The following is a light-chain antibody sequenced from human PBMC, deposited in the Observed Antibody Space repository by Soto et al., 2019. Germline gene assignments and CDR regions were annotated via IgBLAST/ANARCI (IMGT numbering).Light chain of an antibody. CDR3: QQYGSSPQT. Sequence: EIVLTQSPGTLSLSPGERATLSCRASQSVSSSYLAWYQQKPGQAPRLLIYGASSRATGIPDMFSGCGSGTDFTLTISRLETEDFAVYYCQQYGSSPQTFGPGTKVDIK. J-gene: IGKJ1*01. CDR2: GAS. V-gene: IGKV3-20*01. CDR1: QSVSSSY.